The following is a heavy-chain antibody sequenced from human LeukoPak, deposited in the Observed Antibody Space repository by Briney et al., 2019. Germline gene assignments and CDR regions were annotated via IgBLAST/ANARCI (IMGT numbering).Heavy chain of an antibody. J-gene: IGHJ4*02. Sequence: GGSLRLSCAASGFTFSSYAMSWVRQAPGKGLEWVSAISGSGGSTCYADSVKGRFTISRDNSKNTLYLQMNSLRAEDTAVYYCAKKGSGSYYYFDYWGQGTLVTVSS. CDR1: GFTFSSYA. CDR2: ISGSGGST. D-gene: IGHD1-26*01. V-gene: IGHV3-23*01. CDR3: AKKGSGSYYYFDY.